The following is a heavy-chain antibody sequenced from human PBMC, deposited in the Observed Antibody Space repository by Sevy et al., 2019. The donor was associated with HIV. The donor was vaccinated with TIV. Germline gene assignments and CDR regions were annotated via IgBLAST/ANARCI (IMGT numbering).Heavy chain of an antibody. CDR1: GFTFSSYG. J-gene: IGHJ3*02. Sequence: GGSLRLSCAASGFTFSSYGMHWVRQAPGKGLEWVAVISYDGSNKYYADSVKGRFTTSRDNSKNTLYLQMNSLRAEDTAVYYCAKGARIWGQGTMVTVSS. CDR3: AKGARI. V-gene: IGHV3-30*18. CDR2: ISYDGSNK.